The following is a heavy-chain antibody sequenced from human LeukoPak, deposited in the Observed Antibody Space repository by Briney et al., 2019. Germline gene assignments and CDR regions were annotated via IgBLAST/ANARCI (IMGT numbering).Heavy chain of an antibody. D-gene: IGHD3-22*01. CDR2: ISSSGSTI. J-gene: IGHJ4*02. CDR1: GFTFSSYE. CDR3: AKTYYYDSSGYSPGYFDY. V-gene: IGHV3-48*03. Sequence: PGGSLRLSCAASGFTFSSYEMNWVRQAPGKGLEWISYISSSGSTIHYADSVKGRFTISRDNSKNTLYLQMNSLRAEDTAVYYCAKTYYYDSSGYSPGYFDYWGQGTLVTVSS.